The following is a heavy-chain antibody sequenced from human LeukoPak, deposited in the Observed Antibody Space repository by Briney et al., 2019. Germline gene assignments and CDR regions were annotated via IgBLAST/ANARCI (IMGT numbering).Heavy chain of an antibody. CDR2: ISSSSSYI. D-gene: IGHD6-13*01. V-gene: IGHV3-21*01. CDR3: ARDRQQTIDY. Sequence: GGSLRLSCAASGFTFSSFWMDRVRQAPGKGLEWVSSISSSSSYIYYADSVKGRFTISRDNAKNSLYLQMNSLRAEDTAVYYCARDRQQTIDYWGQGTLVTVSS. J-gene: IGHJ4*02. CDR1: GFTFSSFW.